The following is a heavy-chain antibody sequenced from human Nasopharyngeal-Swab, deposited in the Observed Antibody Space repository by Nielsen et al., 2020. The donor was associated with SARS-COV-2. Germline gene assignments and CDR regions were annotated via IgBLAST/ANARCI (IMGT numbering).Heavy chain of an antibody. CDR2: INLDGSTT. D-gene: IGHD1-26*01. V-gene: IGHV3-74*01. CDR3: ASGPRGSYLQFDN. J-gene: IGHJ4*02. Sequence: ETLSLTCAVSGGSISSSNWWSWVRQAPGKGLVWVSRINLDGSTTSYADSVRGRFTISRDNAKNTLYLQMNSLRAEDTAVYYCASGPRGSYLQFDNWGQGTLVTVSS. CDR1: GGSISSSNW.